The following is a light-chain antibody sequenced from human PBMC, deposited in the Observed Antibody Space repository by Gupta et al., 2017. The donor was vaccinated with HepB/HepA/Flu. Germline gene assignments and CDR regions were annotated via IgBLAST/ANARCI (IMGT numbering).Light chain of an antibody. V-gene: IGKV2-40*01. CDR3: MQRMYFASGT. CDR2: VLS. CDR1: QSLLDSDDGNIY. J-gene: IGKJ2*02. Sequence: TPGESASISCRSSQSLLDSDDGNIYLDWYLQKPGQSQQLLIYVLSNRASGVPDRFSGSGSGTDFTLNISRVDAEDVGIYYCMQRMYFASGTFGQGTKPEIK.